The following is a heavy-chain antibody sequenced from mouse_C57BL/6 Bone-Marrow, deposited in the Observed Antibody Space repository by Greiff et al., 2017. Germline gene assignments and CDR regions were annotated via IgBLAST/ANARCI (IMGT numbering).Heavy chain of an antibody. CDR1: GFTFTDYY. J-gene: IGHJ4*01. CDR2: IRNKANGYTT. CDR3: ARCRNYYGSSYAMDY. Sequence: EVMLVESGGGLVQPGGSLSLSCAASGFTFTDYYMSWVRQPPGKALEWLGFIRNKANGYTTEYSASVKGRFTISRANSQRILYLKMNALIAEDSATYYCARCRNYYGSSYAMDYWGQGTSVTVSS. D-gene: IGHD1-1*01. V-gene: IGHV7-3*01.